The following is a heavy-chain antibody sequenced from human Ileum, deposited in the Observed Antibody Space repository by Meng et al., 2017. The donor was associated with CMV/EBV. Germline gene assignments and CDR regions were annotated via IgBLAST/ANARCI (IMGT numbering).Heavy chain of an antibody. Sequence: SCAASAFTFRSFTMNWVRQAPGKGLEWVSSISSGSSFIYYADSVKGRFTISRDNAKNSLYLQMNSLRVEDTAVYYCARRYNDESNGYPALGYWGQGTLVTVSS. V-gene: IGHV3-21*06. CDR3: ARRYNDESNGYPALGY. CDR1: AFTFRSFT. J-gene: IGHJ4*02. D-gene: IGHD3-22*01. CDR2: ISSGSSFI.